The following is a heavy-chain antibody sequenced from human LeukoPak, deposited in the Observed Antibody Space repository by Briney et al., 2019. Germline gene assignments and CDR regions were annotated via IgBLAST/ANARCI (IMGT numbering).Heavy chain of an antibody. Sequence: GGSLRLSCAASGFTFSNYRMHWVRQGPGKGLVWVSRINSDGSSTSYADSVKGRFTISRDNAKNTLYLQMNSLRAEDTAVYYCARGLHDYGDARIAGYWGQGTLVTVSS. J-gene: IGHJ4*02. CDR2: INSDGSST. CDR3: ARGLHDYGDARIAGY. CDR1: GFTFSNYR. V-gene: IGHV3-74*01. D-gene: IGHD4-17*01.